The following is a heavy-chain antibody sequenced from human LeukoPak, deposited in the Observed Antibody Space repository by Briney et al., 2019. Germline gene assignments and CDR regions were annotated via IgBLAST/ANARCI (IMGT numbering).Heavy chain of an antibody. CDR3: ARRNYYGSGSYYNWFDP. CDR1: GFTFGDYL. CDR2: ISSSGSTI. Sequence: GGSLRLSCTASGFTFGDYLMSWFRQAPGKGLEWVSYISSSGSTIYYADSVKGRFTISRDNAKNSLYLQMNSLRAEDTAVYYCARRNYYGSGSYYNWFDPWGQGTLVTVSS. V-gene: IGHV3-11*01. D-gene: IGHD3-10*01. J-gene: IGHJ5*02.